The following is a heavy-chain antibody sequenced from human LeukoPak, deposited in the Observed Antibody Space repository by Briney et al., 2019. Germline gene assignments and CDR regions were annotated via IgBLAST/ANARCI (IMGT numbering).Heavy chain of an antibody. D-gene: IGHD6-6*01. J-gene: IGHJ5*02. Sequence: PSETLSLTCTVSGGSISSGGYYWSWIRQHPGKGLEWIGYIYYSGSTYYNPSLKSRVTISVDTSKNQFSLKLSSVTAADTAVYYCARCLRGIAARPAWFDPWGQGTLVTVSS. CDR1: GGSISSGGYY. CDR2: IYYSGST. V-gene: IGHV4-31*03. CDR3: ARCLRGIAARPAWFDP.